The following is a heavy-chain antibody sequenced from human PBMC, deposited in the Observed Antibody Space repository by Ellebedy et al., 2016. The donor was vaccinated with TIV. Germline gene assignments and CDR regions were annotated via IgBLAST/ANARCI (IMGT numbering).Heavy chain of an antibody. D-gene: IGHD2-15*01. CDR3: ARHGVVAGFDY. CDR1: GYSFTSYW. V-gene: IGHV5-51*01. Sequence: ASVKVSCKGSGYSFTSYWIAWARQMPGKGLEWMGIIYPGDFDTRYSPSFQGQVTISADKSISTAYLQWSSLKASDTAIYYCARHGVVAGFDYWGQGTLVTVSS. J-gene: IGHJ4*02. CDR2: IYPGDFDT.